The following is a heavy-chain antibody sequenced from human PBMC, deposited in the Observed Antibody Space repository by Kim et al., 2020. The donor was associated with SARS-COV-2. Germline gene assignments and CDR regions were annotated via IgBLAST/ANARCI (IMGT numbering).Heavy chain of an antibody. CDR3: ARGGRDRVVVVIAIYYYYYMDV. V-gene: IGHV1-8*01. Sequence: ASVKVSCKASGYTFTSYDINWVRQATGQGLEWMGWMNPNSGNTGYAQKFQGRVTMTRNTSISTAYMELSSLRSEDTAVYYCARGGRDRVVVVIAIYYYYYMDVWGKGTTVTVSS. J-gene: IGHJ6*03. D-gene: IGHD2-21*01. CDR2: MNPNSGNT. CDR1: GYTFTSYD.